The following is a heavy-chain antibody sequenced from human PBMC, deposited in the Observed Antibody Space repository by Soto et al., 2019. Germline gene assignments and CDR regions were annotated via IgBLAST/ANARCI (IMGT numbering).Heavy chain of an antibody. V-gene: IGHV1-69*13. CDR2: IIPIFGTA. Sequence: SVKVSCKASGGTFSSYAISWVRQAPGQGLEWMGGIIPIFGTANYAQKFQGRVTITADESTSTAYMELRSLRSEDTAVYYCARDQVVDASPCYYGMHVSGPGTTVTV. CDR3: ARDQVVDASPCYYGMHV. D-gene: IGHD2-15*01. J-gene: IGHJ6*02. CDR1: GGTFSSYA.